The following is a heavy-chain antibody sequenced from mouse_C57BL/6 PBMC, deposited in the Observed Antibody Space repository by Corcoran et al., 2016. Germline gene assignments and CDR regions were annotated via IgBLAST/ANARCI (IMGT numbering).Heavy chain of an antibody. Sequence: VQLQQSGAELARPGTSVKLSCKASGYTCTSYGISWVKQRTGQGIEWIGEIYPRSGNTYYNEKFKGKATLTADKSSSTAYMELRSLTSEDSAVYFCAYYGSSWFAYWGQGTLVTVSA. CDR1: GYTCTSYG. CDR2: IYPRSGNT. V-gene: IGHV1-81*01. CDR3: AYYGSSWFAY. J-gene: IGHJ3*01. D-gene: IGHD1-1*01.